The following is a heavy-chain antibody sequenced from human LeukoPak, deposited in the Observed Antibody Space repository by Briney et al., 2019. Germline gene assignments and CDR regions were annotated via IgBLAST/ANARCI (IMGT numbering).Heavy chain of an antibody. V-gene: IGHV2-5*02. CDR3: VHSQWVQDYFDH. J-gene: IGHJ4*02. CDR2: IYWDDDR. CDR1: GFSLRTSGAG. Sequence: SAPTLVSPTQTLTLTCTFSGFSLRTSGAGVGWVRQPPGKALECLALIYWDDDRRYSPSLKSRLTINKDTSKHQVVLTMTNMDPVYTATYYCVHSQWVQDYFDHWGQGTLVTVSS. D-gene: IGHD5-18*01.